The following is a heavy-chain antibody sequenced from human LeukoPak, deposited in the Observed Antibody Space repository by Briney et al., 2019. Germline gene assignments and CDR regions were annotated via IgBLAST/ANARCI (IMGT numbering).Heavy chain of an antibody. J-gene: IGHJ6*02. Sequence: GGSLRLSCAASGLTFSSYGMHWVRQAPGKGLEWVAVISYDGSNKYYADSVKGRFTISRDNSKNTLYLQMNSLRAEDTAVYYCAKDGYYYDSSGYYLRYYYYGMDVWGQGTTVTVFS. CDR1: GLTFSSYG. CDR2: ISYDGSNK. V-gene: IGHV3-30*18. D-gene: IGHD3-22*01. CDR3: AKDGYYYDSSGYYLRYYYYGMDV.